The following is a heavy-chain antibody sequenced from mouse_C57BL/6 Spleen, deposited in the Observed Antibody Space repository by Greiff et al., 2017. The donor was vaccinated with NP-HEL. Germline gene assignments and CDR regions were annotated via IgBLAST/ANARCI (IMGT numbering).Heavy chain of an antibody. Sequence: VQLQQSGASVKISCKASGYAFSSYWMNWVKQRPGKGLEWIGQIYPGDGDTNYNGKFKGKATLTADKSSSTAYMQLSSLTSEDSAVYFCARSIYYDYQAWFAYWGQGTLVTVSA. CDR1: GYAFSSYW. CDR2: IYPGDGDT. D-gene: IGHD2-4*01. V-gene: IGHV1-80*01. J-gene: IGHJ3*01. CDR3: ARSIYYDYQAWFAY.